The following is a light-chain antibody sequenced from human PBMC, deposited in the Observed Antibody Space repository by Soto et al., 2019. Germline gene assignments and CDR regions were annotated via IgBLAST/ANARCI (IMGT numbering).Light chain of an antibody. Sequence: MLLMQVPRSLPLSPGEIATLSCTLSQSVGTSYAWYQQKTGQAPRLLIYDASTRASGIPARLSGSGSGTDFTIPISSLEQADFAVYYCQMCYNWLQCTFGEGTKVDI. CDR2: DAS. V-gene: IGKV3-11*01. J-gene: IGKJ1*01. CDR1: QSVGTS. CDR3: QMCYNWLQCT.